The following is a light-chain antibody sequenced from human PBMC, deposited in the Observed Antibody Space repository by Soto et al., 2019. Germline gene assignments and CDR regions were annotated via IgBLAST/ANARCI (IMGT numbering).Light chain of an antibody. CDR1: SSDVGGYKY. J-gene: IGLJ3*02. Sequence: QSALTQPPSASGSPGQSVTISCTGTSSDVGGYKYVSWYQQHPGKAPKLMIYEVSNRPSGVPDRFSGSKSGNTASLTVSGLQAEDEADYYCRSYAGSNNLLFGGGTQLTVL. CDR3: RSYAGSNNLL. CDR2: EVS. V-gene: IGLV2-8*01.